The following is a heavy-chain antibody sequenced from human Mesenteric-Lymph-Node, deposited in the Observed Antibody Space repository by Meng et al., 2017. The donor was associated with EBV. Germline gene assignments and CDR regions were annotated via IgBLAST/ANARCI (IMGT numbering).Heavy chain of an antibody. CDR3: ARSPGWYSLDY. CDR2: ISHSGRT. J-gene: IGHJ4*02. CDR1: GDSISISRW. D-gene: IGHD6-19*01. Sequence: QVQLQKSGPGLVKPSGTLSLTSAVSGDSISISRWWGWARQPPGKGLEWIGEISHSGRTTYNPSLKSRVTISADKSKNQFSLKLNSVTAADTAVYYCARSPGWYSLDYWGQGTLVTVFS. V-gene: IGHV4-4*02.